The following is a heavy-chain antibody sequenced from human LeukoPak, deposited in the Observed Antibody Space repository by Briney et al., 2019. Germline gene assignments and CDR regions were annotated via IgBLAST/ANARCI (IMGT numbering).Heavy chain of an antibody. J-gene: IGHJ4*02. Sequence: ASVKVSCKASGYTFTRYDINWVRQATGQGLEWMGWMNPNSGNTGYAQKFQDRVTITRDTSMSTAYMELSSLRSDDTAVYYCARDFRRSAVAGTGVDYWGQGTLVTVSS. D-gene: IGHD6-19*01. V-gene: IGHV1-8*03. CDR2: MNPNSGNT. CDR3: ARDFRRSAVAGTGVDY. CDR1: GYTFTRYD.